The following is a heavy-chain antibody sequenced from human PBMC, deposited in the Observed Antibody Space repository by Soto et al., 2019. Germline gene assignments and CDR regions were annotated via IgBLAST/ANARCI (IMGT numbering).Heavy chain of an antibody. CDR2: MNPNSGNT. J-gene: IGHJ3*02. Sequence: ASVKVTCKASGYTFTSYDINWVRQATGQGLEWMGWMNPNSGNTGYAQKFQGRVTMTRNTSISTAYMELSSLRSEDTAVYYCALGDYYDSSGYSDAFDIWGQGTMVTVSS. CDR3: ALGDYYDSSGYSDAFDI. CDR1: GYTFTSYD. D-gene: IGHD3-22*01. V-gene: IGHV1-8*01.